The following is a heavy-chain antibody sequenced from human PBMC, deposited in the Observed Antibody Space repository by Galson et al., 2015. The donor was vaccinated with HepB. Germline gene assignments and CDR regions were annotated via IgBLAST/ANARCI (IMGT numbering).Heavy chain of an antibody. J-gene: IGHJ4*02. Sequence: SLRLSCAASGFTFSSYSMNWVRQAPGKGLEWVSYISSSSSTIYYADSVKGRFTISRDHAKNSLYLQMNSLRDEDTAVYYCARSGLAYCGGDCYSLVHWGQGTLVTVSS. D-gene: IGHD2-21*02. V-gene: IGHV3-48*02. CDR3: ARSGLAYCGGDCYSLVH. CDR2: ISSSSSTI. CDR1: GFTFSSYS.